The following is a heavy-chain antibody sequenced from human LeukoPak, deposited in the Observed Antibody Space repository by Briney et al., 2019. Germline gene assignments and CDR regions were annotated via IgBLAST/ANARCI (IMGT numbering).Heavy chain of an antibody. CDR2: INPSGGST. CDR3: ARNGAQNTYYYGMDV. D-gene: IGHD2/OR15-2a*01. Sequence: ASVKVSCKASGYTFTGYYIHWVRQAPGQGLEWMGIINPSGGSTNYAQKFQGRVTMTRDTSTSTVYMELSSLRSDDTAVYYCARNGAQNTYYYGMDVWGQGTTVTVSS. CDR1: GYTFTGYY. V-gene: IGHV1-46*01. J-gene: IGHJ6*02.